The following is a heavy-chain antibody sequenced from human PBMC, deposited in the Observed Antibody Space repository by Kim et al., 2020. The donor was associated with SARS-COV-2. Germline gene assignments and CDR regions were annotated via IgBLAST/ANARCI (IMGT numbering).Heavy chain of an antibody. CDR1: GGSFSGYY. Sequence: SETLSLTCAVYGGSFSGYYWSWIRQPPGKGLEWIGEINHSGSTNYNPSLKSRVTISVDTSKNQFSLKLSSVTAADTAVYYCARDAILGSGWYVYYYYYGMDVWGQGTTVTVSS. V-gene: IGHV4-34*01. CDR2: INHSGST. CDR3: ARDAILGSGWYVYYYYYGMDV. J-gene: IGHJ6*02. D-gene: IGHD6-19*01.